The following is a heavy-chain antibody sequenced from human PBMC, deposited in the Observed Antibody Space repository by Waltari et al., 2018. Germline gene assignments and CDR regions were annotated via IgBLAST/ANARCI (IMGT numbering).Heavy chain of an antibody. CDR2: MYDSGGT. V-gene: IGHV4-59*11. CDR1: GGSISSPY. Sequence: QLQLQESGPGLVKPSETLSLTCTVSGGSISSPYWSWIRQPPGKGLEWIGYMYDSGGTNYNPSLKSRVTISVDTSKNQFSLKLSSVTAADTAVDYCARGRLGGPDHWGQGTLVTVSS. D-gene: IGHD5-12*01. J-gene: IGHJ4*02. CDR3: ARGRLGGPDH.